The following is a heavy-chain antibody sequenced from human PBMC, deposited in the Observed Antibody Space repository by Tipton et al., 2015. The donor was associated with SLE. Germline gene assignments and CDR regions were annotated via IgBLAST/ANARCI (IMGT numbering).Heavy chain of an antibody. Sequence: GLVKPSETLSLTCTVSGGSISNFYWSWIRQPPGEGPEWIGYISYSGGSNYNPSLKSRVTISVDTSKNQFSLKLSSVTAADTAVYYCARAGAGYYYYYYMDVWGKGTTVTVSS. CDR3: ARAGAGYYYYYYMDV. CDR2: ISYSGGS. CDR1: GGSISNFY. J-gene: IGHJ6*03. V-gene: IGHV4-59*01.